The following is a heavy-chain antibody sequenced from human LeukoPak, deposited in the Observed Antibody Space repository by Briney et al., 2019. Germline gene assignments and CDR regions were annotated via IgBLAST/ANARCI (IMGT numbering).Heavy chain of an antibody. CDR3: ARVAGYSYGYLDY. Sequence: GGSLRLSCAASGFTFSSYSMNWVRQAPGKGLEWASSISSSSSYIYYADSVKGRFTISRDNAKNPLYLQMNSLRAEDTAVYYCARVAGYSYGYLDYWGQGTLVTVSS. V-gene: IGHV3-21*01. J-gene: IGHJ4*02. CDR1: GFTFSSYS. D-gene: IGHD5-18*01. CDR2: ISSSSSYI.